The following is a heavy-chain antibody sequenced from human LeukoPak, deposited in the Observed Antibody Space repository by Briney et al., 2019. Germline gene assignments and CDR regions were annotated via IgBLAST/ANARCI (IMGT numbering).Heavy chain of an antibody. Sequence: SGTLSLTCTVSGGSISSSSYYWGWIRQPPGKGLEWIGSIHYSGSTYYNPSLKSRVTISVDTSKNQFSLKLSSVTAADTAVYYCARGTQWLGAFDIWGQGTMVTVSS. V-gene: IGHV4-39*07. D-gene: IGHD6-19*01. CDR3: ARGTQWLGAFDI. J-gene: IGHJ3*02. CDR1: GGSISSSSYY. CDR2: IHYSGST.